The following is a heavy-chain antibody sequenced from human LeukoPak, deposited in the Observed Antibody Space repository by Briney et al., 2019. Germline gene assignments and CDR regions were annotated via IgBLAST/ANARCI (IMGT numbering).Heavy chain of an antibody. J-gene: IGHJ3*02. Sequence: ASVKVSCKASGYTFTGYYMHWIRQAPGQGLEWVGWINPNSGGADYGQKFQGRVTMTRDTSISTAYMEVSRLRYDDTAIYYCARINYDAFDIWGQGTIVTVSS. CDR1: GYTFTGYY. CDR2: INPNSGGA. V-gene: IGHV1-2*02. CDR3: ARINYDAFDI. D-gene: IGHD5-24*01.